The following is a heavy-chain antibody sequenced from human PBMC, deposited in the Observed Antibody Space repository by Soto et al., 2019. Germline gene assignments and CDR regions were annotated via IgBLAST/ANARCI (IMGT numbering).Heavy chain of an antibody. CDR3: ARADGSGSYPY. CDR1: GFTFNTYA. CDR2: ITNSGDYT. D-gene: IGHD3-10*01. V-gene: IGHV3-64*01. Sequence: EVQLVESGGGLVQPGESLRHSCAASGFTFNTYAMHWVRQAPGKGLEYVSAITNSGDYTYYANSVKGRFTISRDNSKNTLYLQMGSLRPEDMAVYYCARADGSGSYPYWGQGTLVTVSS. J-gene: IGHJ4*02.